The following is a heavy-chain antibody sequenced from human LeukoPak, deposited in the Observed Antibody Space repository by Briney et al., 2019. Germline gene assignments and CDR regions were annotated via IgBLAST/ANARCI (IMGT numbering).Heavy chain of an antibody. J-gene: IGHJ5*02. CDR1: GFTVGSNY. D-gene: IGHD4/OR15-4a*01. CDR2: IYSGGST. V-gene: IGHV3-53*01. Sequence: PAGSQVFSCVASGFTVGSNYMSWVHQAPGKGLEWVSVIYSGGSTNYADSVKGRVTISRDNPKNTLYLQMNSLRAEDTAVYYCAREVHYGDNCRHWFDRWGQRILVSVSS. CDR3: AREVHYGDNCRHWFDR.